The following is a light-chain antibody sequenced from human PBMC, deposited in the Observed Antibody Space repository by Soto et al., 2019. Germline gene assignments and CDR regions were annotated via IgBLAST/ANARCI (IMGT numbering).Light chain of an antibody. V-gene: IGLV2-14*01. CDR1: RSDIGDSNF. CDR3: ASFRSGTILV. J-gene: IGLJ1*01. CDR2: EAN. Sequence: QSVLTQPASVSGSPGQSVTISCTGPRSDIGDSNFISWYQHSPGKAPRLLIYEANNRPSGVSKRFSGSKAGNTASLTISGLLDDDEADYFCASFRSGTILVFGSGTRSPS.